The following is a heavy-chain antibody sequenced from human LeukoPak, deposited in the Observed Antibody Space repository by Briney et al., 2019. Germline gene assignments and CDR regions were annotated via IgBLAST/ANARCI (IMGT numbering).Heavy chain of an antibody. CDR3: ARESSWDEFDY. CDR1: GFTFSSYE. Sequence: GGSLRLSCAASGFTFSSYEMNWVRQAPGKGLEWVPYISSSGSTIYYADSVKGRFTISRDNAKNSLYLQMNSLRAEDTAVYYCARESSWDEFDYWGQGTLVTVSS. CDR2: ISSSGSTI. J-gene: IGHJ4*02. V-gene: IGHV3-48*03. D-gene: IGHD6-13*01.